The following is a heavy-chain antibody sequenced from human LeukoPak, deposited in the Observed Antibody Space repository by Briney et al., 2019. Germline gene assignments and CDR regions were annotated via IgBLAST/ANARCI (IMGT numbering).Heavy chain of an antibody. J-gene: IGHJ4*02. D-gene: IGHD5-12*01. Sequence: GGSLRLSCAASGFTFSTYSINWVRQAPGKGLEWASYISGTYDIYYADSVRGRFTISRDNAKNSLYLQMNSLRAEDTAVYYCAKSIVATIPYESHFDYWGQGTLVTVSS. CDR3: AKSIVATIPYESHFDY. CDR2: ISGTYDI. CDR1: GFTFSTYS. V-gene: IGHV3-48*01.